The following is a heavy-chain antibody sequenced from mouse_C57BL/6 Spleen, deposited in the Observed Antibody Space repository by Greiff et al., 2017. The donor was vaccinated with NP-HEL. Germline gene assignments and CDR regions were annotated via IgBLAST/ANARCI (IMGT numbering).Heavy chain of an antibody. CDR1: GFTFSSYA. V-gene: IGHV5-4*01. Sequence: DVHLVESGGGLVKPGGSLKLSCAASGFTFSSYAMSWVRQTPEKRLEWVATISDGGSYTYYPDNVKGRFTISRDNAKNNLYLQMSHLKSEDTAMYYCAREGTGGGAWFAYWGQGTLVTVSA. CDR2: ISDGGSYT. D-gene: IGHD4-1*01. J-gene: IGHJ3*01. CDR3: AREGTGGGAWFAY.